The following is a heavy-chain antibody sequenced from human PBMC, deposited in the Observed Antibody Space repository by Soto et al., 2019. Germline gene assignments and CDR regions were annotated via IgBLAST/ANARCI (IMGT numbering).Heavy chain of an antibody. J-gene: IGHJ4*02. Sequence: EVQLVESGGGLVQPGGSLRLSCAASGFTFNHYWIHWVRQVPGKGLMWVSRIQSDGRSIDYADSVKGRFTISRDNAKNTVYLPMTSLRVEDSAMYYCARRGGIDYWGQGTLVTVSS. CDR3: ARRGGIDY. CDR1: GFTFNHYW. V-gene: IGHV3-74*01. CDR2: IQSDGRSI. D-gene: IGHD6-25*01.